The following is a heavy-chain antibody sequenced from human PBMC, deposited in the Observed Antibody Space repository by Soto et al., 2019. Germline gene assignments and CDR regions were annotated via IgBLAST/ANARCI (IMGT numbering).Heavy chain of an antibody. CDR1: GYTFTNYG. CDR2: ISAYNCDK. Sequence: QVQLLQSGAEVKKPGASVKVSCKASGYTFTNYGITWVRQAPGQGLEWMGWISAYNCDKHYTQRLQGRVTMTTDTSTSTAYIELRGLRSDDTAVYECARVRQLVSYFYYYMDVWGKGTTVTVSS. V-gene: IGHV1-18*01. J-gene: IGHJ6*03. D-gene: IGHD6-6*01. CDR3: ARVRQLVSYFYYYMDV.